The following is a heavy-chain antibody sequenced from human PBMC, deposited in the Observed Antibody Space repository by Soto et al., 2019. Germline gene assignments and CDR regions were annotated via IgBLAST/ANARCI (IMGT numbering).Heavy chain of an antibody. J-gene: IGHJ6*02. V-gene: IGHV5-10-1*01. CDR2: IDPSDSYT. Sequence: PGESLKISCKGSGYRFIDYWIGWVRQMPGKGLEWMGRIDPSDSYTNYSPPFQGHVTISADKSISTAYLQWSSLKASDTAMYYCASTTYYYDSSAYYYYGMDVWGQGTTVTVSS. D-gene: IGHD3-22*01. CDR3: ASTTYYYDSSAYYYYGMDV. CDR1: GYRFIDYW.